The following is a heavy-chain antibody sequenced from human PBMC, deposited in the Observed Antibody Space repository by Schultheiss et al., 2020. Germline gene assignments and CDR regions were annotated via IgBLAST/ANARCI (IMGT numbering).Heavy chain of an antibody. CDR1: GFTFSSYG. CDR3: ARDHDYGDFPEYFQH. J-gene: IGHJ1*01. D-gene: IGHD4-17*01. Sequence: GGSLRLSCAASGFTFSSYGMHWVRQAPGKGLEWVAVISYDGSNKYYADSVKGRFTISRDNSKNTLYLQMNSLRAEDTAVYYCARDHDYGDFPEYFQHWGQGTLVTVSS. CDR2: ISYDGSNK. V-gene: IGHV3-30*03.